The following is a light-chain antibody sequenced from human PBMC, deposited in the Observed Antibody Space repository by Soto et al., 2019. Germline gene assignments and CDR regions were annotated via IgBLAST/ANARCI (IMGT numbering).Light chain of an antibody. CDR3: HKYNSAPLT. V-gene: IGKV1-27*01. Sequence: DIQMTQSPSSLSASVGDRVTITCRASQGISSYLAWYQQKPGKVPKVLIYAASTLQSGVPSRFSGSGSGTDFTLTISSLQPEDAATYYCHKYNSAPLTFCGGTKVEIK. J-gene: IGKJ4*01. CDR2: AAS. CDR1: QGISSY.